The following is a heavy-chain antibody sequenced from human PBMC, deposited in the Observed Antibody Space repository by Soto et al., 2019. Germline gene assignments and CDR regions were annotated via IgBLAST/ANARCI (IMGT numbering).Heavy chain of an antibody. J-gene: IGHJ3*02. D-gene: IGHD3-3*01. V-gene: IGHV3-21*01. CDR2: ISSSSSYI. Sequence: GGSLRLSCAASGFPFSSYSMNWVRQAPGKGLEWVSSISSSSSYIYYADSVKGRFTISRDNAKNSLYLQMNSLRAEDTAVYYCARERSGTDAFDIWGQGTMVTVSS. CDR3: ARERSGTDAFDI. CDR1: GFPFSSYS.